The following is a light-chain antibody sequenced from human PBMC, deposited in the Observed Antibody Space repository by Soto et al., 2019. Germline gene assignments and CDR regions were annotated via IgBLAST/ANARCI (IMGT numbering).Light chain of an antibody. J-gene: IGKJ2*01. CDR1: QSVSSSY. Sequence: EIVLTQSPGTLSLSPGERATLSCRASQSVSSSYLAWYQQKPGQAPRLLIYGASSRATGIPDRFSGSGDGTDFTLTISRLEPEDFSVEYCQQYGSSPHAFGHGTKVEIK. V-gene: IGKV3-20*01. CDR2: GAS. CDR3: QQYGSSPHA.